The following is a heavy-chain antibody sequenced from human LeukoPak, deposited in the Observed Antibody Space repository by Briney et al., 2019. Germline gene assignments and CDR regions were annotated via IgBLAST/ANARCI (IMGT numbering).Heavy chain of an antibody. CDR2: IYYTGST. J-gene: IGHJ2*01. CDR3: ARDPFLVGGHWSFDL. Sequence: SETLSLTCTVSGGSISHYYWSWIRQPPGKGLEWIGYIYYTGSTNYNPSLKSRVTISVDTSKNQFSLKLSSVTAADTAVYYCARDPFLVGGHWSFDLWGRGTLVTVSS. V-gene: IGHV4-59*01. D-gene: IGHD2-15*01. CDR1: GGSISHYY.